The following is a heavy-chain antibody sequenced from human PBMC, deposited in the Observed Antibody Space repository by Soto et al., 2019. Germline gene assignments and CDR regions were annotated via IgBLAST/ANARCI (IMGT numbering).Heavy chain of an antibody. CDR1: GFTFSSYA. CDR3: ANVNRGSSWPPCY. Sequence: EVQLLESGGGLVQPGGSLRLSCAASGFTFSSYAMSWIRQAPGKGLEWVSAISGSGGSTYYADSVKGRFTISRDNSKNTLYLQMNSLRAEDTALYYCANVNRGSSWPPCYWGQGTLVTVSS. D-gene: IGHD6-13*01. J-gene: IGHJ4*02. V-gene: IGHV3-23*01. CDR2: ISGSGGST.